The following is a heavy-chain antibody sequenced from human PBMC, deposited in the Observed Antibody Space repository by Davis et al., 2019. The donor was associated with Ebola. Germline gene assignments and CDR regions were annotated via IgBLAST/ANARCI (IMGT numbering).Heavy chain of an antibody. V-gene: IGHV4-34*01. CDR1: GGSFSDYY. CDR3: AREGYDSSGYPPPNWFDP. J-gene: IGHJ5*02. Sequence: MPSETLSLTCAVYGGSFSDYYWTWIRQPPGKGLEWIGEINHSGSTNYNPSLKSRVTISVDRSKNQFSLKLSSVTAADTAVYYCAREGYDSSGYPPPNWFDPWGQGTLVTVSS. D-gene: IGHD3-22*01. CDR2: INHSGST.